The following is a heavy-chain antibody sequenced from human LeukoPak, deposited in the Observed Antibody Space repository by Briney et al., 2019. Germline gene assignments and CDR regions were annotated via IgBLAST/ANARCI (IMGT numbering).Heavy chain of an antibody. V-gene: IGHV1-8*03. CDR3: ARRYYYGSARKPYYFDY. Sequence: ASVKVSCKASGYTLTSYDINWVRQATGQGLEWMGWMNPNSGNTGYAQKFQGRVTITRNTSISTAYMELSSLRSEDTAVYYCARRYYYGSARKPYYFDYWGQGTLVTVSS. D-gene: IGHD3-10*01. CDR2: MNPNSGNT. J-gene: IGHJ4*02. CDR1: GYTLTSYD.